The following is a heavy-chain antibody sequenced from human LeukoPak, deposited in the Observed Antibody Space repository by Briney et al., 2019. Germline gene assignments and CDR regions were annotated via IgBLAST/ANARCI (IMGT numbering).Heavy chain of an antibody. Sequence: ASVKVSCKASGYTFTSYGISWVQQAPGQGLEWMGWISAYNGNTNYAQKLQGRVTMTTDTSTSTAYMELRSLRSDDTAVYYCARDKYDFWSGYPTQSVYWGQGTLVTVSS. CDR3: ARDKYDFWSGYPTQSVY. V-gene: IGHV1-18*01. J-gene: IGHJ4*02. D-gene: IGHD3-3*01. CDR2: ISAYNGNT. CDR1: GYTFTSYG.